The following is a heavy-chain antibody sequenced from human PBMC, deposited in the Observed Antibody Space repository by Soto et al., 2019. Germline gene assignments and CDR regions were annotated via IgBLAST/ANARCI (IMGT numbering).Heavy chain of an antibody. CDR3: ARDEGSGYPRYYYYYMDV. V-gene: IGHV4-34*01. CDR1: GGSFSGYY. Sequence: LETLSLTCAVYGGSFSGYYWILIRQPPGKGLEWIGEINHSGSTNYNPSLKSRVTISVDTSKNQFSPKLSSVTAADTAVYYCARDEGSGYPRYYYYYMDVWGKGTTVTVSS. J-gene: IGHJ6*03. D-gene: IGHD5-12*01. CDR2: INHSGST.